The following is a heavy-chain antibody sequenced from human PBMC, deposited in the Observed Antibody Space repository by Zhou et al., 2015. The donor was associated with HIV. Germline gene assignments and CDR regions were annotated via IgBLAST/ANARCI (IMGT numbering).Heavy chain of an antibody. CDR3: ARGMRYCSGGSCYEGHYYYYYYMDV. CDR2: IIPIFGTA. Sequence: QVQLVQSGAEVKKPGSSVKVSCKASGGTFSSYAISWVRQAPGQGLEWMGGIIPIFGTANYAQKFQGRVTITADESTSTAYMELSSLRSEDTAVYYCARGMRYCSGGSCYEGHYYYYYYMDVWGKGTTVTVSS. D-gene: IGHD2-15*01. V-gene: IGHV1-69*01. CDR1: GGTFSSYA. J-gene: IGHJ6*03.